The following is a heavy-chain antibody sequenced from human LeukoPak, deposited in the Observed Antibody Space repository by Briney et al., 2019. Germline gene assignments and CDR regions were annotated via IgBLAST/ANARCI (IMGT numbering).Heavy chain of an antibody. CDR1: GGSFGDYN. V-gene: IGHV4-34*01. D-gene: IGHD6-13*01. CDR3: ARRYPGIAAAGKYYFDY. CDR2: IGHNGTT. J-gene: IGHJ4*02. Sequence: SETMSLTCAVYGGSFGDYNWTWIRQPPGKGLEWIGEIGHNGTTNYNPSLKGRVTISLDTSKNQFSLKLTSVAAADTAVYYCARRYPGIAAAGKYYFDYWGQGTLVTVSS.